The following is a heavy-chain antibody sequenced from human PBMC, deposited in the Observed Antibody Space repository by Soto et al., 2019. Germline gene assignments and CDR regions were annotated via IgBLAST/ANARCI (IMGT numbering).Heavy chain of an antibody. CDR2: INHSGST. CDR1: GGSFSGYY. Sequence: SETLSLTCAVYGGSFSGYYWSWIRQPPGKGLEWIGEINHSGSTNYNPSLKSRVTISVDTSKNQFSLKLSSVTAADTAVYYCARGGVGATYFDYWGQGTLVTVSS. J-gene: IGHJ4*02. V-gene: IGHV4-34*01. D-gene: IGHD1-26*01. CDR3: ARGGVGATYFDY.